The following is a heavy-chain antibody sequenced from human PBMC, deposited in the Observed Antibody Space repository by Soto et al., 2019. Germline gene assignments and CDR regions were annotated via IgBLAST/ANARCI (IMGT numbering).Heavy chain of an antibody. CDR1: GYTFTSYY. CDR2: INPSGGST. Sequence: ASLKVSCKASGYTFTSYYMHWVRQAPGQGLEWMGIINPSGGSTSYAQKFQGRVTMTRDTSTSTVYMELSSLRSEETAVYYCARVTCSGGSCYSQFDYWGQGTLVTVS. D-gene: IGHD2-15*01. V-gene: IGHV1-46*01. CDR3: ARVTCSGGSCYSQFDY. J-gene: IGHJ4*02.